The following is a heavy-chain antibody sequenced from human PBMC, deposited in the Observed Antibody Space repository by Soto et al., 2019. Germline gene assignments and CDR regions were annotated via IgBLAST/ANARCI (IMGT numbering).Heavy chain of an antibody. Sequence: QVQLQESGPGLVKPSDTLSLTCAVSGYSISSSNWWGWIRQPPGKGLEWIGYIYYSGTTYYNPSLKSRVTMSVGTSKNQFSLKLTSVTAVDPAVYYCARREIQGPIDYWGQGTLVTVSS. D-gene: IGHD1-26*01. V-gene: IGHV4-28*01. CDR1: GYSISSSNW. CDR3: ARREIQGPIDY. J-gene: IGHJ4*02. CDR2: IYYSGTT.